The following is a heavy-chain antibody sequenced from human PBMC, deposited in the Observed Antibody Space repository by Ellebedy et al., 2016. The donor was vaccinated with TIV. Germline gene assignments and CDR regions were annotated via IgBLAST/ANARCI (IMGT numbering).Heavy chain of an antibody. Sequence: SETLSLXXTVSGGSISSSSYYWGWIRQPPGKGLEWIGSIYYSGSTYYNPSLKSRVTISVDTSKNQFSLKLSSVTAADTAVYYCARGLYGAVYYWGQGTLVTVSS. CDR3: ARGLYGAVYY. D-gene: IGHD3-16*01. V-gene: IGHV4-39*07. CDR2: IYYSGST. J-gene: IGHJ4*02. CDR1: GGSISSSSYY.